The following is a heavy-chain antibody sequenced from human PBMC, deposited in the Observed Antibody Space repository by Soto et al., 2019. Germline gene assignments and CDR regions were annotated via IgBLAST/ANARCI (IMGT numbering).Heavy chain of an antibody. CDR1: GYTFTGYY. Sequence: ASVKVSCKXSGYTFTGYYMHWVRQAPGQGLEWMGWINPNSGGTNYAQKFQGRVTMTRDTSISTAYMELSRLRSDDTAVYYCARGRYFDLYYYYGMDVWGQGTTVTVSS. J-gene: IGHJ6*02. V-gene: IGHV1-2*02. CDR2: INPNSGGT. CDR3: ARGRYFDLYYYYGMDV. D-gene: IGHD3-9*01.